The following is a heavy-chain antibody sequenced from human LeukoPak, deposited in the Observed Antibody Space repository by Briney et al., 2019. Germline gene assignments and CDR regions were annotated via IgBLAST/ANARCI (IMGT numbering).Heavy chain of an antibody. Sequence: GGSLRLSCAASGFTFSSYWMSWVRQAPGKGLEWLANIKQDGSEKYYVDSVKGRFTISRDNAKNSLYLQMNSLRAEDTAVYYCAREPTYCGGDCYWDAFDIWGQGTMVTVSS. D-gene: IGHD2-21*01. V-gene: IGHV3-7*01. CDR1: GFTFSSYW. CDR3: AREPTYCGGDCYWDAFDI. CDR2: IKQDGSEK. J-gene: IGHJ3*02.